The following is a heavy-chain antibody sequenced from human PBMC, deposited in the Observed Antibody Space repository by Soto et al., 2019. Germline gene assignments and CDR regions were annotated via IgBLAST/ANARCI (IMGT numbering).Heavy chain of an antibody. V-gene: IGHV4-30-4*01. D-gene: IGHD3-22*01. CDR2: IYYSVST. Sequence: SETLSLTCTVSGGSISSGDYYWSWIRQPPGKGLEWIGYIYYSVSTYYNSSLKSRVTISVDTSKNQFSLKLSSVTAADTAIYYCPRAGQGDSRGYYNFDYWGQGTLVTVSS. CDR1: GGSISSGDYY. CDR3: PRAGQGDSRGYYNFDY. J-gene: IGHJ4*02.